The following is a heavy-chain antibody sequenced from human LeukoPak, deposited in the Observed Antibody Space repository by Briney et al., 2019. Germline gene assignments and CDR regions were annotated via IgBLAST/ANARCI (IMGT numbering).Heavy chain of an antibody. CDR2: INPNSGGT. CDR3: ARGGYQRTYYYFDY. V-gene: IGHV1-2*02. J-gene: IGHJ4*02. Sequence: ASVKVSCKASGYTFNDYYMHWVRQAPGQGLEWMGWINPNSGGTNYAQKFQGRVTMTRDTSISTAYMELSRLRSDDTAVYYCARGGYQRTYYYFDYWGQGTLVTVSS. D-gene: IGHD2-2*01. CDR1: GYTFNDYY.